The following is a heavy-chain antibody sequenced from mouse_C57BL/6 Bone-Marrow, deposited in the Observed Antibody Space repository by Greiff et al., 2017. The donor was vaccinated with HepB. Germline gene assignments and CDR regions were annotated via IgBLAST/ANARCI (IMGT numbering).Heavy chain of an antibody. J-gene: IGHJ3*01. CDR1: GYTFTSYW. D-gene: IGHD1-1*02. CDR3: ARHYPGACFAY. Sequence: QVQLQQPGAELVKPGASVKLSCTASGYTFTSYWMHWVKQRPGQGLEWIGLIHPNSGSTNYNEKFKSKATLTVDKSSRTAYMQLSSLTSEDSAVYYCARHYPGACFAYWGQGTLVTVSA. CDR2: IHPNSGST. V-gene: IGHV1-64*01.